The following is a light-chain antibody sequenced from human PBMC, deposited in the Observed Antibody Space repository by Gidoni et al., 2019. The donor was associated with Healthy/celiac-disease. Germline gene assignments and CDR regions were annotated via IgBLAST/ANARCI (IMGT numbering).Light chain of an antibody. CDR1: QSVSSSY. Sequence: IVLTQSPGTLSLSPGERATLSCRASQSVSSSYLAWYQQKPGQAPRLLIYGASSRATGIPDRFSGSGSGADFTLTISRLEPEDFAVYYCQQYGTSSFTFXGXTKVEIK. V-gene: IGKV3-20*01. CDR3: QQYGTSSFT. CDR2: GAS. J-gene: IGKJ4*01.